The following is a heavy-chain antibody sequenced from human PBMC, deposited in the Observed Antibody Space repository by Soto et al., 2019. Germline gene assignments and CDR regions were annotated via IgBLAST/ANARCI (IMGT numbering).Heavy chain of an antibody. Sequence: SETLSLTCTVSGGSISSSSYYWGWIRQPPGKGLEWIGSIYYSGSTYYNPSLKSRVTISVDTSKNQFSLKLSSVTAADTAVYYCAAGYGDYSHYSYMDVWGKGTTVTVSS. J-gene: IGHJ6*03. CDR1: GGSISSSSYY. CDR2: IYYSGST. D-gene: IGHD4-17*01. V-gene: IGHV4-39*01. CDR3: AAGYGDYSHYSYMDV.